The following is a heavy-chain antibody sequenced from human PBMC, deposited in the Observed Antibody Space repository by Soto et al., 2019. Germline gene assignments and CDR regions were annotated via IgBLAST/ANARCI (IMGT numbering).Heavy chain of an antibody. V-gene: IGHV3-74*01. J-gene: IGHJ4*02. CDR2: INSDGSST. D-gene: IGHD4-17*01. CDR3: VRGGTVTTMWGLFDH. CDR1: GFAFSNYW. Sequence: EVQLVESGGGFIQPGGSLRLSCAASGFAFSNYWLHWVRQAPGKGLVWVSRINSDGSSTSYADSVKGRFTISRDNAKNALYLQMNSLRAEDTAVYYCVRGGTVTTMWGLFDHLRQGSLVSVSS.